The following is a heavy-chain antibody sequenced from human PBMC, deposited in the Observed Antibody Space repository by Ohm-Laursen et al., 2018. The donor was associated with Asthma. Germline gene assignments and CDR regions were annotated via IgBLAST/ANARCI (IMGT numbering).Heavy chain of an antibody. V-gene: IGHV3-48*01. Sequence: SLRLSCAASGFTFSSYGVHWVRQAPGKGLEWVSYISSASSTIYYADSVKGRFTISRDNAKSSLYLQMNSLRVEDTAVYYCARGILTGRSAMDVWGQGTTVTVSS. D-gene: IGHD3-9*01. J-gene: IGHJ6*02. CDR2: ISSASSTI. CDR1: GFTFSSYG. CDR3: ARGILTGRSAMDV.